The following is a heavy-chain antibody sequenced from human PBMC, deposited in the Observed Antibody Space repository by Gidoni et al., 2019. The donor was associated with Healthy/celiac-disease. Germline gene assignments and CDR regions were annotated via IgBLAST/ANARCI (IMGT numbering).Heavy chain of an antibody. D-gene: IGHD5-12*01. CDR1: GFTFISYS. V-gene: IGHV3-21*01. J-gene: IGHJ5*02. Sequence: EVQLVESGGGLVKPGGSLRLSCAASGFTFISYSMNWVRQAPGKGLEWVSSISSSSSYIYYADSVKGRFTISRDNAKNSLYLQMNSLRAEDTAVYYCARGDGVATIPALSQGSGSPWGQGTLVTVSS. CDR2: ISSSSSYI. CDR3: ARGDGVATIPALSQGSGSP.